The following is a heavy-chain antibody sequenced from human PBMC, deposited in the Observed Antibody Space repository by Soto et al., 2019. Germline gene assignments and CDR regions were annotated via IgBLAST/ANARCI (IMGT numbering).Heavy chain of an antibody. D-gene: IGHD2-8*01. CDR1: GYTLTELS. V-gene: IGHV1-24*01. CDR3: ATATRYCTNGVCYSRFGYFQH. CDR2: FDPEDGET. J-gene: IGHJ1*01. Sequence: ASVKVSCKVSGYTLTELSMHWVRQAPGKGLEWMGGFDPEDGETIYAQKFQGRVTMTEDTSTDTAYMELSSLRSEDTAVYYCATATRYCTNGVCYSRFGYFQHWGQGTLVTVSS.